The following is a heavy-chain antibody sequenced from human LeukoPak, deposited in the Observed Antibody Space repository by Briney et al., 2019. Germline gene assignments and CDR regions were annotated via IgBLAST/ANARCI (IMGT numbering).Heavy chain of an antibody. Sequence: PGGSLRLSCAASGFTFTNYAMSWVRQAPGKGLEWVSGLSSSGASTYYADSVKGRFTISRDNSNNTLYLQMSSLRAEDTAIYYCAKYASGWPYSDYWGQGTLVTVSS. J-gene: IGHJ4*02. D-gene: IGHD6-19*01. CDR1: GFTFTNYA. CDR3: AKYASGWPYSDY. CDR2: LSSSGAST. V-gene: IGHV3-23*01.